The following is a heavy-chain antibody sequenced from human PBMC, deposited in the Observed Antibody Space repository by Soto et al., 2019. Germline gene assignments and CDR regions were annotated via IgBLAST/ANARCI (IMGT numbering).Heavy chain of an antibody. D-gene: IGHD3-10*01. CDR1: GGSFSGYY. CDR3: ARMTHWSITMVRGLNGSDDY. Sequence: PSETLSLTCAVYGGSFSGYYWSWIRQPPGKGLEWIGEINHSGSTNYNPSLKSRVTISVDTSKNQFSLKLSSVTAADTAVYYCARMTHWSITMVRGLNGSDDYWGQGTLVTVSS. J-gene: IGHJ4*02. CDR2: INHSGST. V-gene: IGHV4-34*01.